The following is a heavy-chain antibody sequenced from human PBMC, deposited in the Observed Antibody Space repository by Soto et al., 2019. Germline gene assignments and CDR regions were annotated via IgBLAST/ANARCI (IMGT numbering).Heavy chain of an antibody. J-gene: IGHJ4*02. Sequence: PVESLKNSDKGSGYTFTDYWIGWVRELPGKGLEWMGIIYPGDSDTRYRPSFQGHVTISADKSTSSAYLQWSSLRASDTAMYYCARGGVSTRTFDYWGQGTPVTVSS. D-gene: IGHD3-3*01. CDR1: GYTFTDYW. V-gene: IGHV5-51*01. CDR3: ARGGVSTRTFDY. CDR2: IYPGDSDT.